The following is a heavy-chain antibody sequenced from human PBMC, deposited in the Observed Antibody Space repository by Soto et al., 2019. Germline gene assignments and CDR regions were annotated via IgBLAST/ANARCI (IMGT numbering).Heavy chain of an antibody. CDR3: ARTIRSGVLKFDS. D-gene: IGHD3-10*01. Sequence: LSPPCTVPGGSVSSGGYYWGWIRQPQGKGREWILYIYYSGSTNYHPSLKSRASISVDSSKNQFSLKVNSVTAEDTAVYYWARTIRSGVLKFDSWGQGTLVTVSS. J-gene: IGHJ4*02. CDR1: GGSVSSGGYY. V-gene: IGHV4-31*03. CDR2: IYYSGST.